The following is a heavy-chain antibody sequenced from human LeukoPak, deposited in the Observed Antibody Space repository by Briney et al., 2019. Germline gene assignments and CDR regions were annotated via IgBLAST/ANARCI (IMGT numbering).Heavy chain of an antibody. CDR3: AKGYCSSTSCPSDAFDI. V-gene: IGHV3-30*02. J-gene: IGHJ3*02. Sequence: GGSLRLSCAASGFTFSSYGMHWVRQAPGKGLEWVAFIRYDGSNKYYADSVKGRFTISRDNSKNTLYLQMNSLRAEDTAVYYCAKGYCSSTSCPSDAFDIWGQGTMVTVSS. D-gene: IGHD2-2*01. CDR2: IRYDGSNK. CDR1: GFTFSSYG.